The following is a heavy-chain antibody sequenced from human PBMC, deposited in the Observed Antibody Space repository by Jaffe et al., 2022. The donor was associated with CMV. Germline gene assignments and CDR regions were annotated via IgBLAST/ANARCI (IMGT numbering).Heavy chain of an antibody. CDR2: INSDGSST. CDR3: ARDLRVDTAMGYYYYYGMDV. J-gene: IGHJ6*02. V-gene: IGHV3-74*01. Sequence: EVQLVESGGGLVQPGGSLRLSCAASGFTFSSYWMHWVRQAPGKGLVWVSRINSDGSSTSYADSVKGRFTISRDNAKNTLYLQMNSLRAEDTAVYYCARDLRVDTAMGYYYYYGMDVWGQGTTVTVSS. CDR1: GFTFSSYW. D-gene: IGHD5-18*01.